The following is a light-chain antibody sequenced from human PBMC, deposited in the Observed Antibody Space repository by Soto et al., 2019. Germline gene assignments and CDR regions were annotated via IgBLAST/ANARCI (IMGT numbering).Light chain of an antibody. CDR1: SSDVGSYNL. Sequence: QSVLTQPASVSGSPGQSITISCTGTSSDVGSYNLVSWYQQHPGKAPKLMIYEVSKRPSGVSKRFSGSKSGNTASLTISGLQAEDEADYYCCSYAGSSTFVFGGGTKVTVL. CDR3: CSYAGSSTFV. J-gene: IGLJ3*02. V-gene: IGLV2-23*02. CDR2: EVS.